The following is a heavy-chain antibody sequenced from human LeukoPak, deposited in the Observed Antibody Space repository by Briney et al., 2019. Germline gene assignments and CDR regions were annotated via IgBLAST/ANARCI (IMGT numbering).Heavy chain of an antibody. D-gene: IGHD3-10*01. V-gene: IGHV3-49*03. Sequence: GRSLRLSCTASGFSFGDYPMSWFRQAPGQGLEFVGYIRRITTGEKKTYAASVKDRFTISKVDSRNIAYLQMKRLKTDETAFYYCSRAIRQSGDAFDIWGRGTMVTVSS. J-gene: IGHJ3*02. CDR3: SRAIRQSGDAFDI. CDR1: GFSFGDYP. CDR2: IRRITTGEKK.